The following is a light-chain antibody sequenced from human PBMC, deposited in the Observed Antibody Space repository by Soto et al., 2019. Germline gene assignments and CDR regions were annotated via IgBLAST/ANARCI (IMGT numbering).Light chain of an antibody. Sequence: QSVLTQSSSASASLGSSVKLTCTLSSGHSSYIIAWHQQQPGKAPRYLMKLEGSGSYNKGSGVPDRFSGSSSGADRYLTITNIQSEDEADYYCETWDSNSLVFGGGTKLTVL. CDR2: LEGSGSY. J-gene: IGLJ2*01. CDR1: SGHSSYI. V-gene: IGLV4-60*03. CDR3: ETWDSNSLV.